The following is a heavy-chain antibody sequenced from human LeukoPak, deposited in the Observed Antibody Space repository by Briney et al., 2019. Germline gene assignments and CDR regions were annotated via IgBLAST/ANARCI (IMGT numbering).Heavy chain of an antibody. CDR3: ARVGSSVAGTKWFDP. Sequence: SETLSLTCTVSGGSISSYYWSWIRQPAGKGLEWIGRIYTSGSTNYNPSLKSRVTMSVDTSKNQFSLKLSSVTAADTAVYYCARVGSSVAGTKWFDPWGQGTLVTVSS. CDR1: GGSISSYY. D-gene: IGHD6-19*01. J-gene: IGHJ5*02. V-gene: IGHV4-4*07. CDR2: IYTSGST.